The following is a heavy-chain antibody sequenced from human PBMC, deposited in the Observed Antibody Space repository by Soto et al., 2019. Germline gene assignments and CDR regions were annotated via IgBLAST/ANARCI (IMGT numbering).Heavy chain of an antibody. V-gene: IGHV4-4*02. CDR3: RPEIHPR. J-gene: IGHJ4*02. CDR1: GGSTSSSDW. Sequence: QVHLQELGPGLVKPSETLSLTCAISGGSTSSSDWWTWVRQPPGEGLEWIGEIHRAGVTNYNSSLKSRLTISLDHSRNQFSLSLTSVTAADAAVCAGRPEIHPRWGQGILVPVSS. D-gene: IGHD3-10*02. CDR2: IHRAGVT.